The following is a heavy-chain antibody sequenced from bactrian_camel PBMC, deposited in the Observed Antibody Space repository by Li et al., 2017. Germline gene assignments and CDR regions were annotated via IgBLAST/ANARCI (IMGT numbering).Heavy chain of an antibody. CDR1: GRTGHLSC. D-gene: IGHD1*01. J-gene: IGHJ4*01. CDR2: IYSGGDKI. CDR3: AAVEPWCPGGWLDLPGTYNN. V-gene: IGHV3S54*01. Sequence: HVQLVESGGGSVKTGGSLKLSCAASGRTGHLSCLGWFRQTPGKEREAVAAIYSGGDKIYVSDSVKGRFTISRDNAKMTLSLQMNNLKPEDTAIYYCAAVEPWCPGGWLDLPGTYNNWGQGTQVTVS.